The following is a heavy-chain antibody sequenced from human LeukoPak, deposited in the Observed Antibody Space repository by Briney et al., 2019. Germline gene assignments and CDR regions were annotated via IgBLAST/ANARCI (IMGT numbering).Heavy chain of an antibody. Sequence: GGSLRLSCAASGFTFSSYGMHWVRQAPGKGLEWVAVIWYDGSNKYYADSVKGRFTISRDNSKNTLYLQMNSLRAEDTAVYYCARVVQQLANYFDYWGQGTLVTVSS. CDR1: GFTFSSYG. J-gene: IGHJ4*02. D-gene: IGHD6-13*01. CDR2: IWYDGSNK. CDR3: ARVVQQLANYFDY. V-gene: IGHV3-33*01.